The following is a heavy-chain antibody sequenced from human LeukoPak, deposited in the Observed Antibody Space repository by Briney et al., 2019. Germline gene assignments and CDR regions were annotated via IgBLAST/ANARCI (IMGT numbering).Heavy chain of an antibody. CDR2: IYTSGST. J-gene: IGHJ4*02. D-gene: IGHD6-6*01. Sequence: SETLSLTCTVSGGSISSYYWSWIRQPAWKGLQWIGRIYTSGSTNYNPSLKSRVTMSVDTSKNQFSLRLSSVTAADTAVYYCARDLDSSSPYFDYWGQGTLVTVSS. CDR3: ARDLDSSSPYFDY. V-gene: IGHV4-4*07. CDR1: GGSISSYY.